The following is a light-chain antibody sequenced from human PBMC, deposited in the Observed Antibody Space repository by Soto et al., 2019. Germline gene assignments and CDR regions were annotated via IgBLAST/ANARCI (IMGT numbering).Light chain of an antibody. Sequence: EIVLTQSPGTLSLSPGEGATLSCRASHSVASTYLAWYQQKPGLAPRLIIYGASNRASGTPDRFSGGGSGIDFTLTISRLEPEDFAVYYCQQYGSSSFTFGQGTKLEI. J-gene: IGKJ2*01. CDR2: GAS. CDR3: QQYGSSSFT. V-gene: IGKV3-20*01. CDR1: HSVASTY.